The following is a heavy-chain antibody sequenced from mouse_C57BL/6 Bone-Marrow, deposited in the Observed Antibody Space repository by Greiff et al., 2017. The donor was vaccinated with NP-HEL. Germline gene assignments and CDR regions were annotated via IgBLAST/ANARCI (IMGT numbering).Heavy chain of an antibody. J-gene: IGHJ2*01. CDR2: IDPENGDT. Sequence: DVKLVESGAELVRPGASVKLSCTASGFNIKDDYMHWVKQRPEQGLEWIGWIDPENGDTEYASKFQGKATITADTSSNTAYLQLSSLTSENTAVYYCTTWATTHWGQGTTLTVSS. D-gene: IGHD1-1*01. CDR3: TTWATTH. CDR1: GFNIKDDY. V-gene: IGHV14-4*01.